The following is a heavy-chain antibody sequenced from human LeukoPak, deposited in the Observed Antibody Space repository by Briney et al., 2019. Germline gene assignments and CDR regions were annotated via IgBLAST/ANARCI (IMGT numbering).Heavy chain of an antibody. J-gene: IGHJ2*01. Sequence: PGGSLRLSCEASGFNFGNFGMTWLRQAPGKGLQWVSGITGSTTWTYYAASVKGRFTVSRDNSQNTLHLQMNSLRADDTAVYYCARELVSSGTGYFDLWGRGTLVTVSS. CDR3: ARELVSSGTGYFDL. D-gene: IGHD3-10*02. CDR2: ITGSTTWT. V-gene: IGHV3-23*01. CDR1: GFNFGNFG.